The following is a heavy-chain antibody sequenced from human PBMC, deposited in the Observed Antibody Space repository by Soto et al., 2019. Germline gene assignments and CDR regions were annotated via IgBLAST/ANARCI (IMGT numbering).Heavy chain of an antibody. CDR2: IHYSGSI. Sequence: QVQLLESGPGLVRPSQTLSLTCTVSGGSISTDHYYWTWIRQTPGKGLEWIGYIHYSGSINFNPSLQSRVSMSVDTSKNPFSLKLSSVTAADTAVYFCAREDDGGDRDYSGLDVWGQGTTVTVSS. J-gene: IGHJ6*02. CDR3: AREDDGGDRDYSGLDV. D-gene: IGHD2-21*02. V-gene: IGHV4-30-4*01. CDR1: GGSISTDHYY.